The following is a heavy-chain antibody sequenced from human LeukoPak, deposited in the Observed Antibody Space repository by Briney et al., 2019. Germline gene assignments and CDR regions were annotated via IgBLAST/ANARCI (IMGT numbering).Heavy chain of an antibody. D-gene: IGHD1-1*01. Sequence: GGSLRLSCAASGFTFSSYEMNWVRQAPGKGLEWVSAISGSGGSTYYADSVKGRFTISRDNSKNTLYLQMNSLRAEDTAVYYCAKDPWTGTAWFQHWGQGTLVTVSS. V-gene: IGHV3-23*01. J-gene: IGHJ1*01. CDR1: GFTFSSYE. CDR3: AKDPWTGTAWFQH. CDR2: ISGSGGST.